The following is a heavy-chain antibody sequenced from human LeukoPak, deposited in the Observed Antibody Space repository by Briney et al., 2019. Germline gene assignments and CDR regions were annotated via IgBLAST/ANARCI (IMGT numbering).Heavy chain of an antibody. CDR3: AREGAVASPAEYFQH. CDR1: GGTFSSYA. V-gene: IGHV1-69*04. D-gene: IGHD6-19*01. Sequence: SVKVSCKASGGTFSSYAISWVRQAPGQGLECMGRIIPILGIANYAQKFQGRVTITADKSTSTAYMELSSLRSEDTAVYYCAREGAVASPAEYFQHWGQGTLVTVSS. CDR2: IIPILGIA. J-gene: IGHJ1*01.